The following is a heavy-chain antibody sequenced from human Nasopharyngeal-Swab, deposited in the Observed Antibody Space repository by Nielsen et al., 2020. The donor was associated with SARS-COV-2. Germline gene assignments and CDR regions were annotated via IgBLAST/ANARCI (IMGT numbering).Heavy chain of an antibody. Sequence: SETLSLTCTVSGGSISSSSYHWGWIRQPPGKGLEWIGSIYYSGSTYYNPSLKSRVTISVDTSKNQFSLKLSSVTAADTAVYYCARLFYDILTGSLYFDYWGQGTLVTVSS. CDR2: IYYSGST. D-gene: IGHD3-9*01. CDR1: GGSISSSSYH. CDR3: ARLFYDILTGSLYFDY. J-gene: IGHJ4*02. V-gene: IGHV4-39*01.